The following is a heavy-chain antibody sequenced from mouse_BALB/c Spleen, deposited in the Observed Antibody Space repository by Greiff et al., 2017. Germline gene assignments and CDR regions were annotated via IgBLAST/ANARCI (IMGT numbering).Heavy chain of an antibody. D-gene: IGHD2-4*01. CDR1: GFNIKDTY. CDR3: ARSMITTRRLAY. V-gene: IGHV14-3*02. Sequence: VQLQQSGAELVKPGASVKLSCTASGFNIKDTYMHWVKQRPEQGLEWIGRIDPANGNTKYDPKFQGKATITADTSSNTAYLQLSSLTSEDTAVYYCARSMITTRRLAYWGQGTLVTVSA. CDR2: IDPANGNT. J-gene: IGHJ3*01.